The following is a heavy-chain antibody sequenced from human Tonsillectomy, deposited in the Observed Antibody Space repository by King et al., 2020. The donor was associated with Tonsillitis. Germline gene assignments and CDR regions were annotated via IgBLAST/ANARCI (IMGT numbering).Heavy chain of an antibody. J-gene: IGHJ4*02. CDR2: IDLDDDK. CDR3: AHRLGGYTWNDGYFDY. CDR1: GFSLTARPMG. Sequence: TLKESGPTLVKPTQTVTLTCTFSGFSLTARPMGVGWIRQPPGKALEWLVVIDLDDDKGYSPSLRSRLRITKDTSKNQAARTLTNMGPEDTATYYCAHRLGGYTWNDGYFDYWGQGALVTVSS. V-gene: IGHV2-5*02. D-gene: IGHD1-1*01.